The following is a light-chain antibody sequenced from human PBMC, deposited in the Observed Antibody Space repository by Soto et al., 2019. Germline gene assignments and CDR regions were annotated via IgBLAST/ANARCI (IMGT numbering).Light chain of an antibody. CDR3: CSYAGSSTYV. Sequence: QSALTQPASVSGSPGQSITISCTGTSSDVGSYNLVSWYQQHPGKAPKLMIYEVSTRPLGVSNRVSGSRSGNTGSLTVSGLQADAEADYYCCSYAGSSTYVFGSGTKVTVL. CDR2: EVS. J-gene: IGLJ1*01. V-gene: IGLV2-23*02. CDR1: SSDVGSYNL.